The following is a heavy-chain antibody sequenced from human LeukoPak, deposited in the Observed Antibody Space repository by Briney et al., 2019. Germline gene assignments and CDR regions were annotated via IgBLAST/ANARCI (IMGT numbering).Heavy chain of an antibody. CDR1: GGSISSSSYY. J-gene: IGHJ4*02. V-gene: IGHV4-39*07. CDR2: IYYSGST. CDR3: ARDYRVSGANYFDY. D-gene: IGHD3-16*02. Sequence: PSETLSLTCTVSGGSISSSSYYWGWIRQPPGKGLEWIGSIYYSGSTYYNPSLKSRVTISVDTSKNQFSLKLSSVTAADTAVYYCARDYRVSGANYFDYWGQGTLVTVSS.